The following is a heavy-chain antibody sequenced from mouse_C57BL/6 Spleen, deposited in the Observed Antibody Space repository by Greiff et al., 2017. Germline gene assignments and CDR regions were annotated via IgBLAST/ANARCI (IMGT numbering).Heavy chain of an antibody. Sequence: VHVKQSGAELVKPGASVKLSCTASGFNIKDYYMHWVKQRTEQGLEWIGRIDPEDGETKYAPKFQGKATITADTSSNTAYLQLSSLTSEDTAVYYCAYDYGNQLGPAWFAYWGQGTLVTVSA. CDR1: GFNIKDYY. J-gene: IGHJ3*01. D-gene: IGHD2-1*01. CDR2: IDPEDGET. V-gene: IGHV14-2*01. CDR3: AYDYGNQLGPAWFAY.